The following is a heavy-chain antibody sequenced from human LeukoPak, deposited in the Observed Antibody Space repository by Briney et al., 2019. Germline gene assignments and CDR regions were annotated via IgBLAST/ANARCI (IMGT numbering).Heavy chain of an antibody. D-gene: IGHD3-10*01. CDR3: ARYGASVY. Sequence: PGGSLRLSCAASGFIFDDYGMSWFRQAPGKGLEWVSGINWSGDSTGYADSVKGRFTISRDNARNSLYLQMNSLRAEDTALYYCARYGASVYWGQGTLVTVSS. J-gene: IGHJ4*02. CDR2: INWSGDST. CDR1: GFIFDDYG. V-gene: IGHV3-20*04.